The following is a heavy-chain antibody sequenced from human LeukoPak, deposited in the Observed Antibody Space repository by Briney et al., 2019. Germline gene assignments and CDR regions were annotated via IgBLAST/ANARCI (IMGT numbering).Heavy chain of an antibody. Sequence: TSETLSLTCTVSGGSISSYYWSWIRQPPGKGLEWIGYIYYSGSTNYNPSLKSRVTISVDTSKNQFSLKLSSVTAADTAVYYCARSFDWLFQDLYYFDYWGQGTLVTVSS. CDR1: GGSISSYY. CDR2: IYYSGST. V-gene: IGHV4-59*12. J-gene: IGHJ4*02. CDR3: ARSFDWLFQDLYYFDY. D-gene: IGHD3-9*01.